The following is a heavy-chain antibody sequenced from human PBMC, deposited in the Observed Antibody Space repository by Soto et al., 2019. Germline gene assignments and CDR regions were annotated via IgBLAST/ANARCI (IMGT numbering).Heavy chain of an antibody. CDR3: AKEGYSYGMDV. CDR2: ISGSGTRT. J-gene: IGHJ6*02. Sequence: GGSLRLSCAASGFRFSNYAMRWVRQAPGKGLEWVSAISGSGTRTDYADSVKGRFSISRDNSKYTLYLQMNSLRAEDTAVYYCAKEGYSYGMDVWGQGTTVTVSS. CDR1: GFRFSNYA. V-gene: IGHV3-23*01.